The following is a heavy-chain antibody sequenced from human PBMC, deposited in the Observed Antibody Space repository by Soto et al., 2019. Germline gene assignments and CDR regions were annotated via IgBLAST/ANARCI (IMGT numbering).Heavy chain of an antibody. Sequence: QVQLQESGPGLVKPSETLSLTCTVSGGSISSYYWSWNRQPPGKGLEWIGYIYYSGSTNYNPSLRSRVTISVDTSKNQSSLKLSSVTAADAAVYYCASLPSGYDPSFDYWGQGTLVTVSS. CDR2: IYYSGST. D-gene: IGHD5-12*01. CDR1: GGSISSYY. V-gene: IGHV4-59*01. J-gene: IGHJ4*02. CDR3: ASLPSGYDPSFDY.